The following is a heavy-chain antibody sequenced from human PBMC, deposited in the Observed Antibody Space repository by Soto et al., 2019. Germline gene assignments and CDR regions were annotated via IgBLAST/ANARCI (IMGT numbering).Heavy chain of an antibody. V-gene: IGHV1-69*13. CDR3: ARDLISNYHYYGMDV. Sequence: GASVKVSCKASADTFSSSAFSWVRQAPGQGLEWMGGIIPFFHAANYAQRFQGRVTITADESTSTVYMELSSLRSGDTALYYCARDLISNYHYYGMDVWGQGTTVTVSS. J-gene: IGHJ6*02. CDR2: IIPFFHAA. CDR1: ADTFSSSA.